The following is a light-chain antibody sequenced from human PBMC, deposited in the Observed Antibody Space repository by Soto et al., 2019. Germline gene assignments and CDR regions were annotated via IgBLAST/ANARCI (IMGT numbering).Light chain of an antibody. V-gene: IGLV2-14*01. CDR1: SSDVGAYNY. CDR3: SSYTGSGHVL. J-gene: IGLJ2*01. CDR2: EVS. Sequence: QSALTQPASVSGSPGQSITISCTGTSSDVGAYNYVSWYQHHPGKAPKLMIFEVSNRPSGVSIRFSGSKSGNTASLTISGLQAEDEADYYCSSYTGSGHVLFSGGTKVTVL.